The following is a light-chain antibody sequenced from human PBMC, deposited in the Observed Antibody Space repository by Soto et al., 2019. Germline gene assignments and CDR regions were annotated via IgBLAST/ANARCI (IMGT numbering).Light chain of an antibody. J-gene: IGLJ2*01. CDR3: SSYRRNNTVL. CDR2: EVS. V-gene: IGLV2-14*01. CDR1: TSDIGAYNY. Sequence: QSVLTQPPSASGSPGQSVTISCTGTTSDIGAYNYVSWYQQRPGKAPKLIIYEVSNRPSGVSDRFSGSKSGNTASLSISGLQPEDESDYYCSSYRRNNTVLFGGGTKLTVL.